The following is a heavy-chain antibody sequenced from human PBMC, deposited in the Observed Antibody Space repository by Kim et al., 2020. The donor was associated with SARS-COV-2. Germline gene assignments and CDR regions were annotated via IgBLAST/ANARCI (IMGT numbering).Heavy chain of an antibody. CDR2: IRNDGSFQ. CDR1: GFTFNNYG. J-gene: IGHJ6*03. CDR3: ARSPHGRASSTSYYKDF. V-gene: IGHV3-33*01. D-gene: IGHD1-26*01. Sequence: GGSLRLSCAASGFTFNNYGMHWVRQAPGKGLEWVADIRNDGSFQYYADSVKGRFTISRDNSKNMLWLQMNSLIADDTAVYFCARSPHGRASSTSYYKDF.